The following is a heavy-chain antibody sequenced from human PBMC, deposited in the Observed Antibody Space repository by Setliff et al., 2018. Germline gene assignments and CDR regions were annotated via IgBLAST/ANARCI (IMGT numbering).Heavy chain of an antibody. D-gene: IGHD3-22*01. CDR2: TIPIFGTA. CDR3: ARGNYYDSSGYSVDY. V-gene: IGHV1-69*05. J-gene: IGHJ4*02. CDR1: GGTFSSYA. Sequence: SVTVSCKASGGTFSSYAISWVRQAPGQGLEWMGGTIPIFGTANYAQKFQGRVTITTDESTSTAYMELSSLRSEDTAVYYCARGNYYDSSGYSVDYWGQGTLVTVS.